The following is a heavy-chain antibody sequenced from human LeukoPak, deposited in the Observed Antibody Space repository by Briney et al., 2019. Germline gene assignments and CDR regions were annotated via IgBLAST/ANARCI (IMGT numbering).Heavy chain of an antibody. CDR2: ISGSGGST. CDR3: AKDPRNLGYCSSTSCPIGDDY. CDR1: GFTFSGYA. J-gene: IGHJ4*02. D-gene: IGHD2-2*01. V-gene: IGHV3-23*01. Sequence: GGSLRLSCAASGFTFSGYAMSWVRQAPGKGLEWVSAISGSGGSTYYADSVKGRFTISRDNPKNTLYLQMNSLRAEDTAVYYCAKDPRNLGYCSSTSCPIGDDYWGQGTLVTVSS.